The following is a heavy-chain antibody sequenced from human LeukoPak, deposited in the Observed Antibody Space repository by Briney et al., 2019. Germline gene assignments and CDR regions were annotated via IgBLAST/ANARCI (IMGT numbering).Heavy chain of an antibody. CDR1: GGTFSSFA. Sequence: ASVKVSCKASGGTFSSFAISWVRQAPGQGLEWMGWISAYNGNTNYAQKLQGRVTMTTDTSTSTAYMELRSLRSDDTAVYYCARGTYDSSGYSNDYWGQGTLVTVSS. D-gene: IGHD3-22*01. V-gene: IGHV1-18*01. J-gene: IGHJ4*02. CDR2: ISAYNGNT. CDR3: ARGTYDSSGYSNDY.